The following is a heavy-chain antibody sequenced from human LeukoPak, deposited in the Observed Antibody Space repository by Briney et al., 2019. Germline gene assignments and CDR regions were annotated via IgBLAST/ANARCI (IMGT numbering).Heavy chain of an antibody. Sequence: SETLSLTCTVSGGSISSYYWSWIRQPPGKGLEWIGYIYYSGSTNYNPSLKSRVTISVDTSKNQFSLKLSSVTAADTAVYYCARACDDDYVWGSPGGDVWGQGTTVTVSS. J-gene: IGHJ6*02. D-gene: IGHD3-16*01. V-gene: IGHV4-59*01. CDR1: GGSISSYY. CDR2: IYYSGST. CDR3: ARACDDDYVWGSPGGDV.